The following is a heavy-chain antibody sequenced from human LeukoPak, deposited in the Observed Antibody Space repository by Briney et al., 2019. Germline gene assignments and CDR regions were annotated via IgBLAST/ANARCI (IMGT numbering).Heavy chain of an antibody. J-gene: IGHJ4*02. CDR3: ARRDGYDFDY. V-gene: IGHV3-21*01. D-gene: IGHD5-24*01. Sequence: GGSLRLSCAASGFTFSSYAMNWVRQAPGKGLEWVSSISSSSSYIYYADSVKGRFTISRDNSKNTLYLQMNSLSAEDTAVYYCARRDGYDFDYWGQGTLVTVSS. CDR1: GFTFSSYA. CDR2: ISSSSSYI.